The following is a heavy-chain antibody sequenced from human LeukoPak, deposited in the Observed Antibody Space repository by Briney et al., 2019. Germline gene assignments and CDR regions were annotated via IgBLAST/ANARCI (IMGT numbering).Heavy chain of an antibody. D-gene: IGHD5-18*01. CDR3: ARDGYSYGFDY. Sequence: SETLSLTCAVYGGSFSGYYWSWIRQPPGKGLEWIGEINHSGSTNYNLSLKSRVTISVDTSKNQFSLKLSSVTAADTAVYYCARDGYSYGFDYWGQGTLVTVSS. CDR2: INHSGST. V-gene: IGHV4-34*01. J-gene: IGHJ4*02. CDR1: GGSFSGYY.